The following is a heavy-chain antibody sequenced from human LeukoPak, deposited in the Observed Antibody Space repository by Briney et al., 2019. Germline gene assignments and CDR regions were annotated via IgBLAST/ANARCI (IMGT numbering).Heavy chain of an antibody. V-gene: IGHV3-23*01. J-gene: IGHJ4*02. Sequence: GGSLRLSCAASGFTFSSYAMSWVRQAPGKGLEWVSAISGSGGSTYYADSVKGRFTISRDNSKNTLYLQMNSLKTEDTAVYYCTTEPYSSGPWDYWGQGTLVTVSS. CDR2: ISGSGGST. D-gene: IGHD6-19*01. CDR3: TTEPYSSGPWDY. CDR1: GFTFSSYA.